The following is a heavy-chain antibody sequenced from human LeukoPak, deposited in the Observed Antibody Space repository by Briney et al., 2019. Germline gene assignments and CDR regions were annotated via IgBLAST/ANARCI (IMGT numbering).Heavy chain of an antibody. CDR1: GGSISSYY. D-gene: IGHD6-6*01. CDR3: ARESSSSYPDY. J-gene: IGHJ4*02. Sequence: SETLSLTCTVSGGSISSYYWSWIRQPPGKGLEWIWYIYYSGSTNYNPYLKSRVTISVDTSKNQFSLKLSSVTAADTAVYYCARESSSSYPDYWGQGTLVTVSS. CDR2: IYYSGST. V-gene: IGHV4-59*01.